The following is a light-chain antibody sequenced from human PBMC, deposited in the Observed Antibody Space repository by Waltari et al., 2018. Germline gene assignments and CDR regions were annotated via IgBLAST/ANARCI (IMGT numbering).Light chain of an antibody. J-gene: IGLJ3*02. V-gene: IGLV2-14*01. Sequence: QSALPQPASVSRSPGTSITLSATGTSTDLGPNNSSSWYQKYPAKAPKLIIYEVSNRHSGVSNRFSGSKSGNTASLSISGLQAEDESDYYCSSFTSTNTLLFGGGTKLTVL. CDR1: STDLGPNNS. CDR2: EVS. CDR3: SSFTSTNTLL.